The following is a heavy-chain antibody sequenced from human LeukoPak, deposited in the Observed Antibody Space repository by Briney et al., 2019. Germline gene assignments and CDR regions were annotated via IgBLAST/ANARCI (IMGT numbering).Heavy chain of an antibody. Sequence: PGGSLRLSCAASGFTFSSYWMHWVRQAPGKGLEWVANINQDGREEHFVDSVKGRFTISRDNPKNSLYLQMNGLRAEDTAVYYCSRGQPFGDYWGQGALVTVSS. CDR2: INQDGREE. V-gene: IGHV3-7*03. D-gene: IGHD2-2*01. CDR1: GFTFSSYW. J-gene: IGHJ4*02. CDR3: SRGQPFGDY.